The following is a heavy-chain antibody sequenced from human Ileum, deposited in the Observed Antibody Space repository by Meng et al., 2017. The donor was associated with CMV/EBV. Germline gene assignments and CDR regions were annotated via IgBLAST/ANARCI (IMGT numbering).Heavy chain of an antibody. CDR1: GFTFSSYT. V-gene: IGHV3-21*01. D-gene: IGHD6-13*01. Sequence: SCAASGFTFSSYTMNWVRQAPGKGLDWVASISSSGGYIYYADLVKGRFTISRDYANKSLALQMNSLRVDDTATYHCVRGGAAAEGFDYWGQGTVVTVSS. CDR2: ISSSGGYI. J-gene: IGHJ4*02. CDR3: VRGGAAAEGFDY.